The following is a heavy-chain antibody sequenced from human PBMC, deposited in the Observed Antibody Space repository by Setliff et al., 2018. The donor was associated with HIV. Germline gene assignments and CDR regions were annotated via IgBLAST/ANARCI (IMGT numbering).Heavy chain of an antibody. J-gene: IGHJ4*02. V-gene: IGHV4-39*01. CDR2: IYYRGST. D-gene: IGHD6-19*01. Sequence: PSETLSLTCTVSAGSIGSSTYYWAWIRQPPGKGLEWIGTIYYRGSTYYNPSLRSRATISVDTSKNQFSLKLSSVTAADTAMYYCIIAYSSGWLSPMGFDSWGQGTLVTVSS. CDR3: IIAYSSGWLSPMGFDS. CDR1: AGSIGSSTYY.